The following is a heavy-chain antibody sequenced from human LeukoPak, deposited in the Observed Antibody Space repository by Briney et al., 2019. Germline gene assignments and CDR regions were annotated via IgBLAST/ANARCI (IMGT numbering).Heavy chain of an antibody. D-gene: IGHD3-22*01. CDR3: AKSGLWNYYDSSGYYAKDY. V-gene: IGHV3-23*01. CDR1: GFTFSNAW. CDR2: LIGSGGRT. Sequence: GGSLRLSCAASGFTFSNAWMSWVRQAPGKELEWVSALIGSGGRTYYADSVKGRFTISRDNSKNTLYLQMNSLRAEDTAVYYCAKSGLWNYYDSSGYYAKDYWGQGTLVTVSS. J-gene: IGHJ4*02.